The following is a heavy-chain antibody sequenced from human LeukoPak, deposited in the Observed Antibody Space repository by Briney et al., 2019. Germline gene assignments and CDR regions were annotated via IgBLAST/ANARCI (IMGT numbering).Heavy chain of an antibody. CDR2: INSDGGTT. J-gene: IGHJ4*02. Sequence: GGSLRLSCAASGFPFGNYWMQWVRQVPGKGPVWVSRINSDGGTTSYVDSVKGRFAISRDNAKDTVYLQMNSLRAEDTAVYYCVRGIGSSDSDYWGQGTLVTVFS. V-gene: IGHV3-74*01. D-gene: IGHD6-6*01. CDR3: VRGIGSSDSDY. CDR1: GFPFGNYW.